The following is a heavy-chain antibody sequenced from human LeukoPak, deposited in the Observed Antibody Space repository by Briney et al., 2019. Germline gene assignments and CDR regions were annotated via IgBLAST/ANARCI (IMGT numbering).Heavy chain of an antibody. Sequence: NTGGSLRLSCAASGFTFSSYGMHWVRQAPGKGLEWVGRIKSKTNGGTTDYAAPVKGRFTISRDDSKNTLYLQLNSLKTEDTAVYYCTTLGALDYWGQGTLVTVSS. D-gene: IGHD3-16*01. CDR3: TTLGALDY. V-gene: IGHV3-15*01. J-gene: IGHJ4*02. CDR2: IKSKTNGGTT. CDR1: GFTFSSYG.